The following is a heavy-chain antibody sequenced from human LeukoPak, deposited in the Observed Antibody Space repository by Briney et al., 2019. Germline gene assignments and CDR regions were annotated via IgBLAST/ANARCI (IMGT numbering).Heavy chain of an antibody. CDR2: INHSGST. D-gene: IGHD3-22*01. V-gene: IGHV4-34*01. CDR1: GGSFSGYY. J-gene: IGHJ4*02. Sequence: SETLSLTCAVYGGSFSGYYWSWIRQPPGKGLEWIGEINHSGSTNYNPSLKSRVTISVDTSKNQFSLKLSSVTAADTAVYYCARASRRHYYDSSGCLDYWGKGTLVTVSS. CDR3: ARASRRHYYDSSGCLDY.